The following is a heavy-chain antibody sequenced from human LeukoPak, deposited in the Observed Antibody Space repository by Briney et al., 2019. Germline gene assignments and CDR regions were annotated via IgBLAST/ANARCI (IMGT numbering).Heavy chain of an antibody. V-gene: IGHV3-7*01. Sequence: PGGSLRLSCAASGFSFSNYWMRWVRQAPGKGLEWVATIKGDGSKKNYVDPVRGRFTVSIDNAKNSLSLQMSSLRAEDTAIYYCESTTGPWGQGTLVTVSS. CDR3: ESTTGP. CDR1: GFSFSNYW. J-gene: IGHJ5*02. CDR2: IKGDGSKK. D-gene: IGHD1-7*01.